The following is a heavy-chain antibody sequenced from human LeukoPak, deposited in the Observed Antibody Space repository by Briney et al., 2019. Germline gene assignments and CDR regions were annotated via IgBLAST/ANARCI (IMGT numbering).Heavy chain of an antibody. CDR1: GFTFSSDS. D-gene: IGHD3/OR15-3a*01. V-gene: IGHV3-21*01. CDR3: AREDWLLLYYFDY. CDR2: ISSSSSYI. Sequence: RLXCAASGFTFSSDSMKWVRQAPGXXXXXVSSISSSSSYIYYADSVKGRFTISRDNAKNLLYLQMNSLRAEDTAVYYCAREDWLLLYYFDYWGQGTLVTVSS. J-gene: IGHJ4*02.